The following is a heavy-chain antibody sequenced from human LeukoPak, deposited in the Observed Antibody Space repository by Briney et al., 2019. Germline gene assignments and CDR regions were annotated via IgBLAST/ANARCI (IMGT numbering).Heavy chain of an antibody. CDR1: GGSFSGYY. CDR3: ARHDDYGGIDY. J-gene: IGHJ4*02. CDR2: INHSGST. Sequence: SETLSLTCAVYGGSFSGYYWSWIRQPPGKGLEWIGEINHSGSTNYNPSLKSRVTISVDTSKNQFSLKLSSVTAADTAVYYCARHDDYGGIDYWGQGTLVTVSS. V-gene: IGHV4-34*01. D-gene: IGHD4-23*01.